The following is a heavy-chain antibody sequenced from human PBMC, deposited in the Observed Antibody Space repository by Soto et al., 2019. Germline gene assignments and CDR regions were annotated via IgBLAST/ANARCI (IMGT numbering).Heavy chain of an antibody. D-gene: IGHD6-13*01. CDR1: GGSFSGYS. J-gene: IGHJ6*02. CDR3: AGRGDAAAGSYYYYYGMDV. CDR2: INHSGTT. Sequence: PSETLSLTCAVYGGSFSGYSWTWLRQPPGKGLEWIGEINHSGTTDYNPALKSRVTMSADTSKNQFSLRMTSVTAADTAVYYCAGRGDAAAGSYYYYYGMDVWGQGTTVTVSS. V-gene: IGHV4-34*01.